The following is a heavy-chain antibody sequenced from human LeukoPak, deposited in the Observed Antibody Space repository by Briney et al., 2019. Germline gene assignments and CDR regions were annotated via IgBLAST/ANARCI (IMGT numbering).Heavy chain of an antibody. CDR2: IIPIFGTA. D-gene: IGHD3-10*01. CDR1: GGTFSSYA. Sequence: SVKVSCKASGGTFSSYAISWVRQAPGQGLEWIGGIIPIFGTANYAQKFQGRVTITADESTSTAYMELSSLRSEDTAVYYCARVIEVRGVILGALDYWGQVTLVTVSS. J-gene: IGHJ4*02. CDR3: ARVIEVRGVILGALDY. V-gene: IGHV1-69*13.